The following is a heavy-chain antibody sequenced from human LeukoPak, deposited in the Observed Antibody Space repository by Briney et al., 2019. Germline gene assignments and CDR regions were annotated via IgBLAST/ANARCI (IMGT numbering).Heavy chain of an antibody. V-gene: IGHV4-34*01. Sequence: SETLSPTCAVYGGSFSGYYWSWIRQPPGKGLEWIGEINHSGSTNYNPSLKSRVTISVDTSKNQFSLKLSSVTAADTAVYYCARGGGGYGSGTPHYYYGMDVWGKGTTVTVSS. D-gene: IGHD3-10*01. CDR1: GGSFSGYY. J-gene: IGHJ6*04. CDR2: INHSGST. CDR3: ARGGGGYGSGTPHYYYGMDV.